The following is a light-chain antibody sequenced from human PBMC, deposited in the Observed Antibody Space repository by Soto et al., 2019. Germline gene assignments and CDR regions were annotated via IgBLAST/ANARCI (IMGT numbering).Light chain of an antibody. CDR2: DAS. CDR1: QSVSSSY. V-gene: IGKV3-20*01. CDR3: PQYGSSPIT. J-gene: IGKJ5*01. Sequence: EIVLTQARRALALSPGERATLSCRASQSVSSSYLAWYQQKHGQAPRLLIHDASRRATGIPDRFSGSGSGTVFTISISRLEPEDFAVYYCPQYGSSPITLGQGTLIEIK.